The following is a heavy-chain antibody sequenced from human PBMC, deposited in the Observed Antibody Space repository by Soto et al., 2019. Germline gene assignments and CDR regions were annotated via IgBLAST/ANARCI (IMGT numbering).Heavy chain of an antibody. CDR1: GGSITSYY. Sequence: SSETLSLTCSVSGGSITSYYWSWIRQPPGKGLEWIGYIYYSGATNYNSSLKSRVTISVDTSKNQFSLKLSSVTAADTAAYYCARGGHFYGMDVWGQGTTVTVSS. CDR3: ARGGHFYGMDV. J-gene: IGHJ6*02. V-gene: IGHV4-59*01. CDR2: IYYSGAT. D-gene: IGHD3-16*01.